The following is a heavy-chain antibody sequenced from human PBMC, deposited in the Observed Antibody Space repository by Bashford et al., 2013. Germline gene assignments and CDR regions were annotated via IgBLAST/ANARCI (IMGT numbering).Heavy chain of an antibody. D-gene: IGHD3-3*01. Sequence: TLSLTCSVSVXPLVLVLTTGPGSASPHGKGLEWIGYISKSGNTNFHPSLRSRVTMSVDTSKNQFSLHLSSVTAADTAVYFCARYYDFWSGFYRGWFDSWGRGTLVTVSS. V-gene: IGHV4-31*03. CDR3: ARYYDFWSGFYRGWFDS. CDR1: VXPLVLVLTT. J-gene: IGHJ5*01. CDR2: ISKSGNT.